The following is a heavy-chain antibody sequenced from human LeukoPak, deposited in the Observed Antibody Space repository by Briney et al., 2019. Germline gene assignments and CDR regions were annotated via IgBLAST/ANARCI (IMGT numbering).Heavy chain of an antibody. V-gene: IGHV4-61*09. D-gene: IGHD3-3*01. CDR2: IFNSGST. CDR3: ARGGGTGEYDFWTGSQNYYGMAV. J-gene: IGHJ6*02. CDR1: GDSISRGHYY. Sequence: SQTLSLTCIVSGDSISRGHYYWSWIRQPAGQGLEWAGHIFNSGSTNYNPSLKSRLTLSVDTSKNQFSLRLSSVTAADTAMYYCARGGGTGEYDFWTGSQNYYGMAVWGQGTAVTVSS.